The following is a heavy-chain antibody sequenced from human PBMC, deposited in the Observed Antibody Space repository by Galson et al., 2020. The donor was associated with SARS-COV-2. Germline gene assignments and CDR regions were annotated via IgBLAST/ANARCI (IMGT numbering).Heavy chain of an antibody. Sequence: GGSLRLSCVASGFTFSTYGMHWVRQAPGKGLEWVAVIWYDGSNKYYGDSVKGRFTISRDNSKNTLYLQMSSLRADDTAMYYCARASSARAFDSWGQGTLVTVSS. V-gene: IGHV3-33*01. D-gene: IGHD3-22*01. CDR1: GFTFSTYG. CDR2: IWYDGSNK. J-gene: IGHJ5*01. CDR3: ARASSARAFDS.